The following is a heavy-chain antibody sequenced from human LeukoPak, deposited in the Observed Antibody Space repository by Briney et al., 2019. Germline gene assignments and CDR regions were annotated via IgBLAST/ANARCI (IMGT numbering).Heavy chain of an antibody. Sequence: ASVKVSCKASGYSFTAYYMHWVRQAPGQGLEWMGRINPNSGGADYAQKFQGRVTMTRDTSISTAYMELSSLRSDDTAVYYCARVSYGDDATPFDYWGQRTLVTVSS. CDR2: INPNSGGA. V-gene: IGHV1-2*06. D-gene: IGHD4-17*01. CDR3: ARVSYGDDATPFDY. CDR1: GYSFTAYY. J-gene: IGHJ4*02.